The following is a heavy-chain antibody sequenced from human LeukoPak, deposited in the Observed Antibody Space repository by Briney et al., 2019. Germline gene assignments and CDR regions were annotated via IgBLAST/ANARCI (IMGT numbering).Heavy chain of an antibody. CDR2: IYHSGST. CDR1: GYSISSGYY. Sequence: SETLSLTCTVSGYSISSGYYWGWIRQPPGKGLEWIGSIYHSGSTYYNPSLKSRVTISVDTSKNQFSLKLSSVTAADTAVYYCARVVMATPDYWGQGTLVTVSS. J-gene: IGHJ4*02. CDR3: ARVVMATPDY. D-gene: IGHD2-21*01. V-gene: IGHV4-38-2*02.